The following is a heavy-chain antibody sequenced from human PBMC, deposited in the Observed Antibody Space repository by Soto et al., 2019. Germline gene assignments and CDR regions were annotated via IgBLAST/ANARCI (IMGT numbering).Heavy chain of an antibody. J-gene: IGHJ3*02. CDR1: GGSISSSSFY. D-gene: IGHD2-2*01. Sequence: PSETLSLTCIVSGGSISSSSFYWGWIRQPPGKGLSWIGNIYYSGTTYYNPSLKSRVTVSTDTSRNQLSLTLSSVTAADTAVYYCVRFYVNAFDIWGPGTLVTVSS. V-gene: IGHV4-39*01. CDR3: VRFYVNAFDI. CDR2: IYYSGTT.